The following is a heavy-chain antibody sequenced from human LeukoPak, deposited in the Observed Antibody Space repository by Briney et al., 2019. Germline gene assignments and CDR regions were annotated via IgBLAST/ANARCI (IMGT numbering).Heavy chain of an antibody. Sequence: PSETLSLTCAVSGYSISSGYYWGWIRQPPGKGLEWIGSIYHSGSTYYNPSLKSRVTIAVDPSKNQFSLKLSSVPAADTAVYYCARLSYSSSWYFDLWGRGTLVTVSS. D-gene: IGHD6-13*01. CDR1: GYSISSGYY. CDR3: ARLSYSSSWYFDL. V-gene: IGHV4-38-2*01. J-gene: IGHJ2*01. CDR2: IYHSGST.